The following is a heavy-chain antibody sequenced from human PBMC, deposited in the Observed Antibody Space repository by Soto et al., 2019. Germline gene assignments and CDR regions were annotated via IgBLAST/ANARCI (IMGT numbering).Heavy chain of an antibody. CDR1: GYTFTSYG. CDR3: ARDPNDSSAYYHHYYYGMDV. J-gene: IGHJ6*02. D-gene: IGHD3-22*01. Sequence: QIQLMQSGAEVKKPGASVKVSCKASGYTFTSYGIHWVRQAPGQRLEWTGWINAGNGNTKYSEKFQGRVTITRDTSASTVYLELSSVRSEDTAVYYCARDPNDSSAYYHHYYYGMDVWGQGTTVTVSS. V-gene: IGHV1-3*01. CDR2: INAGNGNT.